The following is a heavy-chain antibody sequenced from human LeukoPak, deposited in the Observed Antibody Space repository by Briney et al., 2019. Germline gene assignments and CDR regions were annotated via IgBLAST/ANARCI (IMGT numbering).Heavy chain of an antibody. CDR3: AKVLDYGDYYFDY. J-gene: IGHJ4*02. V-gene: IGHV3-9*01. D-gene: IGHD4-17*01. CDR2: ISWNSGSI. CDR1: GFTFSSYA. Sequence: GGSLRLPCAASGFTFSSYAMSWVRQAPGKGLEWVSGISWNSGSIGYADSVKGRFTISRDNAKNSLYLQMNSLRAEDTALYYCAKVLDYGDYYFDYWGQGTLVTVSS.